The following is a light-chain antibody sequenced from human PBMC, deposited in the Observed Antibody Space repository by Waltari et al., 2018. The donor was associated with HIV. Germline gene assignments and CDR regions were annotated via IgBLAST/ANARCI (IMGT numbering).Light chain of an antibody. V-gene: IGLV1-47*01. CDR2: RDN. J-gene: IGLJ2*01. Sequence: QSVLTQPPSASGTPGQRVSISCSGSDSNIGRNYVYWYQQVAGTAPKILIYRDNQSPSGFSDRFSGSKSGSSASLAISGLRSEDEAAYFCAVWDDSLTGVIFGGKTKLTVL. CDR3: AVWDDSLTGVI. CDR1: DSNIGRNY.